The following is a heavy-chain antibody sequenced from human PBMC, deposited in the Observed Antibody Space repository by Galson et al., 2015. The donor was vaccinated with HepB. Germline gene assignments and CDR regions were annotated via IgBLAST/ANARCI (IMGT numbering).Heavy chain of an antibody. D-gene: IGHD3-3*01. Sequence: SLRLSCAASGFIFGSYSMNWVRQAPGKGLEWISYISSSSDTIYYADSVKGRFTISRDNAKDSLYLQMSSVKDDDTAVYYCATSGYSTGSGAFDVWGQGAMVTVSS. CDR3: ATSGYSTGSGAFDV. V-gene: IGHV3-48*02. CDR1: GFIFGSYS. CDR2: ISSSSDTI. J-gene: IGHJ3*01.